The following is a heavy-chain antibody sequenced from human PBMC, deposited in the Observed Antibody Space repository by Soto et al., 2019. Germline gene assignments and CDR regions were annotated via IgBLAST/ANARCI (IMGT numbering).Heavy chain of an antibody. CDR1: GGTFSSYA. D-gene: IGHD1-7*01. CDR3: ARFGGTNRHGMGV. CDR2: IIPIFGTA. V-gene: IGHV1-69*01. J-gene: IGHJ6*02. Sequence: QVQLVQSGAEVKKPGSSVKVSCKASGGTFSSYAISWVRQAPGQGLEWMGGIIPIFGTANYAQKFEGRVTRTADESRSRAYKELSSLRSDDAAVYDCARFGGTNRHGMGVWGQGTTVTGSS.